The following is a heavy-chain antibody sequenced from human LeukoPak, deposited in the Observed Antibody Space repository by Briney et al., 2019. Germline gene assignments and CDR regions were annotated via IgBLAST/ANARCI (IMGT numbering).Heavy chain of an antibody. CDR3: ATSTPGLDN. V-gene: IGHV3-7*02. CDR2: IKQDGREK. CDR1: GFTFSSNW. J-gene: IGHJ4*02. Sequence: PGGSLRLSCAASGFTFSSNWMNWIRQAPGKGLEWVANIKQDGREKYYVDSVRGRFTISRDNAKNSLYLQMNSLRAEDTAVYYCATSTPGLDNWGQGTLVTVSS. D-gene: IGHD2-8*02.